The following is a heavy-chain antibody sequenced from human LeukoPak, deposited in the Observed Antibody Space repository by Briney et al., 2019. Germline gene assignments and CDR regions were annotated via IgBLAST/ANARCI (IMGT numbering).Heavy chain of an antibody. CDR2: FDPEDGET. CDR1: GYTLTELS. J-gene: IGHJ5*02. V-gene: IGHV1-24*01. Sequence: ASVKVSCKVSGYTLTELSMHRVRQAPGKGLEWMGGFDPEDGETIYAQKFQGRVTMTEDTSTDTAYMELSSLRSEDTAVYYCATIFYDFWTKEKRFDPWGQGTLVTVSS. D-gene: IGHD3-3*01. CDR3: ATIFYDFWTKEKRFDP.